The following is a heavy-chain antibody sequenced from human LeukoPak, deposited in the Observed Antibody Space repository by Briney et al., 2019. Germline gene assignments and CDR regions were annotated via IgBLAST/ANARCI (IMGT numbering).Heavy chain of an antibody. CDR2: IDSGGST. J-gene: IGHJ4*02. CDR3: ATHAGHTSYPLLNFDY. CDR1: GFTVRSDY. D-gene: IGHD2-2*01. V-gene: IGHV3-53*01. Sequence: GGSLRLSCAAAGFTVRSDYISWVRQPPGKGREWVALIDSGGSTYYADSVKGRFTIFRDNSKNTLYLQISSLRAEDTAIYYCATHAGHTSYPLLNFDYWGQGTLVTVSS.